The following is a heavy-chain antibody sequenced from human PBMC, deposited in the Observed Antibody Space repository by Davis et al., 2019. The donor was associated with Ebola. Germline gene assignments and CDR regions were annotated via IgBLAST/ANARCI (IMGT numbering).Heavy chain of an antibody. J-gene: IGHJ3*02. V-gene: IGHV1-46*01. CDR3: ARARSGGNIGYYGRAFDM. Sequence: ASVKVSCKASGYTFTNYYMHWVRQAPGQGLEWMGMINPNDGRTIYAQKFQGRVTMTRDTSTSTVYMELGSLRSEDTAVYYCARARSGGNIGYYGRAFDMWGQGTMVTVSS. CDR1: GYTFTNYY. D-gene: IGHD3-22*01. CDR2: INPNDGRT.